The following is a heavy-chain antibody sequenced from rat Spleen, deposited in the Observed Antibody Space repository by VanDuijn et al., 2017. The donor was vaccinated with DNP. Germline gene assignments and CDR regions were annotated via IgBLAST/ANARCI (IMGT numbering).Heavy chain of an antibody. CDR2: ISYDGGST. J-gene: IGHJ4*01. V-gene: IGHV5-20*01. CDR3: TTGRITTDYYAMDA. D-gene: IGHD1-10*01. CDR1: GFIFSDYA. Sequence: EVQLVESGGGLVQPGNSLRLSCAASGFIFSDYAMAWVRQAPTKGLEWVASISYDGGSTYYRDSVKGRFTISRDNAKSSLYLQMDSLRSEDTATYYCTTGRITTDYYAMDAWGQGTSVTVSS.